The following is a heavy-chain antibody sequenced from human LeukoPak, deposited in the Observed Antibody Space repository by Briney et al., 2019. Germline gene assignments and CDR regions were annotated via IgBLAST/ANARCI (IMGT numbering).Heavy chain of an antibody. J-gene: IGHJ4*02. CDR2: SNSNSGGT. CDR3: ARDLSRVCSGGSCYWNDY. V-gene: IGHV1-2*02. CDR1: GYTFTGYY. D-gene: IGHD2-15*01. Sequence: ASVKVSCKASGYTFTGYYMHWVRQAPGQGLEWMGGSNSNSGGTNYAQKFQGRVTMTRDTSISTAYMELSRLRSDDTAVYYCARDLSRVCSGGSCYWNDYWGQGTLVTVSS.